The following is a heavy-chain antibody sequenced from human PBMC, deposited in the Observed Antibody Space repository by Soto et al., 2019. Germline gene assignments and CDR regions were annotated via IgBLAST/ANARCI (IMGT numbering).Heavy chain of an antibody. CDR1: GGPSSSGDYY. CDR3: ARDAETGTTDNGFDP. V-gene: IGHV4-30-4*01. J-gene: IGHJ5*02. Sequence: SETPSLTFTVPGGPSSSGDYYWSLIRQPPRKGLEWIGDIYYSGSTYYNPSLNSRVTISVDTSKNQLSLKLRSVAAADTDAYYCARDAETGTTDNGFDPWGQGTLVTVSS. D-gene: IGHD1-7*01. CDR2: IYYSGST.